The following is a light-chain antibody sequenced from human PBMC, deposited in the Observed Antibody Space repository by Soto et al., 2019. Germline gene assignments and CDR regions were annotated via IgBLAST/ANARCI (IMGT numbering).Light chain of an antibody. CDR3: HQRQSGPRT. CDR1: RYINTR. Sequence: EIVLAQSPATLASLPGGRGTLSCMASRYINTRLAWYQHRPGQATSLRDYQTSIMSAGIPARFSASGTGTDFTITVGDVQSEDSAVYYCHQRQSGPRTFGKGTKVYIK. J-gene: IGKJ1*01. V-gene: IGKV3-11*01. CDR2: QTS.